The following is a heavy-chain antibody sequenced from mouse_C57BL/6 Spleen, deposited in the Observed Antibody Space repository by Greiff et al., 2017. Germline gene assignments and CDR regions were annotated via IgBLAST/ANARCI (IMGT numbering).Heavy chain of an antibody. CDR1: GYAFTNYL. J-gene: IGHJ1*03. D-gene: IGHD2-5*01. CDR3: ARSHSNNWYFDV. CDR2: INPGSGGT. Sequence: QVQLKQSGAELVRPGTSVKVSCKASGYAFTNYLIEWVKQRPGQGLEWIGVINPGSGGTNYNEKFKGKATLTADKSSSTAYMQLSSLTSEDSAVYFCARSHSNNWYFDVWGTGTTVTVSS. V-gene: IGHV1-54*01.